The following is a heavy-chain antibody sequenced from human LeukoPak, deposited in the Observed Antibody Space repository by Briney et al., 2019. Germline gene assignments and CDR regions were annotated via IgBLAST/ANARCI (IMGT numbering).Heavy chain of an antibody. D-gene: IGHD3-10*01. CDR2: ISGSGGST. CDR1: GFTFSSYA. V-gene: IGHV3-23*01. J-gene: IGHJ4*02. CDR3: AKGRGSGSYYFFDY. Sequence: GGSLRLSCAASGFTFSSYAMSWVRQAPGKGLEWVSAISGSGGSTYYADSVKGRFTTSRDNSKNTLYLQMNSLRAEDTAVYYCAKGRGSGSYYFFDYWGQGTLVTVSS.